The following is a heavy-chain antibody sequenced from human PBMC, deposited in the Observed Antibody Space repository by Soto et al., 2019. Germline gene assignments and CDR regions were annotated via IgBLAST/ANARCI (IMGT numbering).Heavy chain of an antibody. CDR3: AKAGGHCSTTSCYPHWFDP. V-gene: IGHV3-23*01. D-gene: IGHD2-2*01. CDR1: GFTFSTYA. Sequence: GGSLRLSCTASGFTFSTYAMNWVRQAPGKGLDWVSAITSGGHSTYYADSVKGRFTTSRDNAKNTVYLQMNSLRDVDTAVYYCAKAGGHCSTTSCYPHWFDPWGQGALVTVSS. J-gene: IGHJ5*02. CDR2: ITSGGHST.